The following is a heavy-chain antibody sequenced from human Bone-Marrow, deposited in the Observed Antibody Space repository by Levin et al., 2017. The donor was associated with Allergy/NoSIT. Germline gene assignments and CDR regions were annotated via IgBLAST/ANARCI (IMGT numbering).Heavy chain of an antibody. D-gene: IGHD6-25*01. Sequence: ASVKVSCTASGYTFTSHYVHWVRQAPGQGLEWIGIINPNAGSTTYTQKFQGRVTMTSDTAARTVYMEMRSLRSEDTAVYYCARLGHTAGSLELYYYYGMDVWGQGTTVTVSS. V-gene: IGHV1-46*01. CDR2: INPNAGST. CDR1: GYTFTSHY. J-gene: IGHJ6*02. CDR3: ARLGHTAGSLELYYYYGMDV.